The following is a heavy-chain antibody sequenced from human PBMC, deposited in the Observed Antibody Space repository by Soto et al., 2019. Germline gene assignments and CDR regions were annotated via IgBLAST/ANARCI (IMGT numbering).Heavy chain of an antibody. J-gene: IGHJ5*02. V-gene: IGHV1-69*08. CDR1: GGTFSSYT. Sequence: QVQLVQSGAEVKKPGSSVKVSCKASGGTFSSYTISWVRQAPGQGLEWMGRIIPILGIANYAQKFQGRVTITADKSTSTAYMELSSLRSEDTAVYYCAREPWSSRSSWFDPWGQGTLVTVSS. D-gene: IGHD3-3*01. CDR3: AREPWSSRSSWFDP. CDR2: IIPILGIA.